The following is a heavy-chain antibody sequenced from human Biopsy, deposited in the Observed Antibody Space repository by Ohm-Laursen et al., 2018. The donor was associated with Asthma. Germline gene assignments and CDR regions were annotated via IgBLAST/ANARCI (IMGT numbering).Heavy chain of an antibody. CDR3: ARGDSSNWSHYYFDY. V-gene: IGHV3-33*01. CDR1: GFTLRRTG. D-gene: IGHD3-22*01. J-gene: IGHJ4*02. CDR2: IWDDDTNK. Sequence: SLRLSCAASGFTLRRTGMHWVRQAPGQGLEWVAVIWDDDTNKHYADSVKGRFTISRDTSKNTLYLQMHSLRAEDTAVYYCARGDSSNWSHYYFDYWGQGTLVTVSS.